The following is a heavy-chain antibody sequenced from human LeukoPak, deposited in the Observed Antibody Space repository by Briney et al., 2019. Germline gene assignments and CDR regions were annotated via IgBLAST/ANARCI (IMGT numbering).Heavy chain of an antibody. CDR1: GFTVSSNS. V-gene: IGHV3-53*01. CDR3: ARVHSSGYYYFDY. J-gene: IGHJ4*02. CDR2: IYSYNT. Sequence: PGGSLRLSCTVSGFTVSSNSMSWVRQAPGKGLEWVSFIYSYNTHYSDSVKGRFTISRDNSKNTLYLQMNSLRAEDTAVYYCARVHSSGYYYFDYWGQGTLVTVSS. D-gene: IGHD3-22*01.